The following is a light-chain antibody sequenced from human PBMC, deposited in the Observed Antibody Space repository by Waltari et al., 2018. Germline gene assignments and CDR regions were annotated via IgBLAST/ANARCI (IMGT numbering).Light chain of an antibody. V-gene: IGLV3-1*01. CDR2: QDN. CDR1: KLEDKS. CDR3: QAWDRNTYVV. J-gene: IGLJ2*01. Sequence: SYELTQPPSVSVSPGQTASITCSGDKLEDKSDSWYQQKPGQSPVLVIYQDNRRPSGIPERFSGSTSGNTATLTISGTQAMDEADYYCQAWDRNTYVVFGGGTKLTVL.